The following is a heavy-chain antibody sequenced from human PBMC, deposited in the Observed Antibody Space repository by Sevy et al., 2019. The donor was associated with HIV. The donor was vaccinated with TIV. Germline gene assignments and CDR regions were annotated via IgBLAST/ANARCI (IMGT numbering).Heavy chain of an antibody. D-gene: IGHD3-22*01. J-gene: IGHJ6*02. CDR2: FDPEDGET. Sequence: ASVKVSCKVSGYTLTELSMHWVRPAPRKGLEWIGGFDPEDGETIYAQKFQGRVTMTEDTSTDTAYMELSSLRSDDTAVYYCATVGIVEGYYYYGMDVWGQGTTVTVSS. CDR1: GYTLTELS. V-gene: IGHV1-24*01. CDR3: ATVGIVEGYYYYGMDV.